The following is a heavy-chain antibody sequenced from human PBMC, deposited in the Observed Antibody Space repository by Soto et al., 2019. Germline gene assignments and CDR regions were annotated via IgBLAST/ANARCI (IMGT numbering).Heavy chain of an antibody. J-gene: IGHJ6*02. CDR1: GFTFSSYA. D-gene: IGHD3-10*01. CDR3: ENLTPPRGRSSGMDV. Sequence: GSLLLSCAASGFTFSSYAMSWVRQAPGKGLEWVSAISGSGGSTYYADSVKGRFTISRDNSKNTLYLQMNSLRAEDTAVYYCENLTPPRGRSSGMDVWGQGTTVTVSS. CDR2: ISGSGGST. V-gene: IGHV3-23*01.